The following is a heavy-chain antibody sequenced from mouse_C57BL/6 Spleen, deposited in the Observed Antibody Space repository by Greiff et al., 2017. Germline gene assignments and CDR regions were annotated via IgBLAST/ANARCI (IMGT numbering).Heavy chain of an antibody. CDR1: GFSLTSYG. Sequence: QVQLKESGPGLVQPSQSLSITCPVSGFSLTSYGVHWFRQSPGKGLEWLGVIWRGGSTDYNAAFMSRLSITKDNSKSQVFFKMNSLQADDTAIYYCAKNGGPTVVEDYAMDYWGQGTSVTVSS. CDR2: IWRGGST. J-gene: IGHJ4*01. D-gene: IGHD1-1*01. CDR3: AKNGGPTVVEDYAMDY. V-gene: IGHV2-5*01.